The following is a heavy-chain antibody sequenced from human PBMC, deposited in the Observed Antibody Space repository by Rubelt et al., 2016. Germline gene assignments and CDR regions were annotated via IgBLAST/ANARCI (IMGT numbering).Heavy chain of an antibody. Sequence: QVQLVQSGAEVKKPGSSVKVSCKASGGTFSSYAISWVRQAPGQGLEWMGRIIPILGIANYAQKFQGRVTITADKSTSTAYMELSSLRSEDTAVYYCATWRLTGDAFDIWGQGTMVTVSS. CDR2: IIPILGIA. CDR3: ATWRLTGDAFDI. D-gene: IGHD7-27*01. J-gene: IGHJ3*02. CDR1: GGTFSSYA. V-gene: IGHV1-69*04.